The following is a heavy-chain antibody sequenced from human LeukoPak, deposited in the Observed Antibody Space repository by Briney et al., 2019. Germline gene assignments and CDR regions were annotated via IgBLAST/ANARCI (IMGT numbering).Heavy chain of an antibody. CDR3: AREEGKTGHFDY. J-gene: IGHJ4*02. V-gene: IGHV4-61*02. CDR1: GGSISSGSYY. Sequence: SETLSLTCTVSGGSISSGSYYWSWIRQPAGKGLEWIGRIYTSGSTNYNPSLKSRVTISVDTSKNQFSLKLSSVTAADTAVYYCAREEGKTGHFDYWGQGTLVTVSS. CDR2: IYTSGST.